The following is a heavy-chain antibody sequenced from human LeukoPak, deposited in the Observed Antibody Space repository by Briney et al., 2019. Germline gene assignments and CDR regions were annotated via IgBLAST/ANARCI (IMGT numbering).Heavy chain of an antibody. CDR1: GYTFTSYG. CDR3: ALYGSGWNFDY. D-gene: IGHD6-19*01. V-gene: IGHV1-18*01. J-gene: IGHJ4*02. Sequence: ASVKVSCKAPGYTFTSYGINWVRQAPGQGFEWMGWISAYNGHTNYAQKLQGRVTMTTDTSTSTAYMELRSLRSDDTAVYYCALYGSGWNFDYWGQGSLVTVSS. CDR2: ISAYNGHT.